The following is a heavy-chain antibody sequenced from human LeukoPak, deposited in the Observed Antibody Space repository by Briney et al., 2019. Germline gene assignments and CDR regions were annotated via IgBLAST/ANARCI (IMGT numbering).Heavy chain of an antibody. V-gene: IGHV3-7*01. CDR1: GFTFSSYW. D-gene: IGHD5-24*01. J-gene: IGHJ4*02. Sequence: GGSLRLSCAASGFTFSSYWMSWVRQAPGKGLEWVANINQDGSEKYCVDSLKGRFTISRDNAENSLYLQMNSLRAEDTAVYYCAKDFEGRLQPLDYWGQGTLVTVSS. CDR3: AKDFEGRLQPLDY. CDR2: INQDGSEK.